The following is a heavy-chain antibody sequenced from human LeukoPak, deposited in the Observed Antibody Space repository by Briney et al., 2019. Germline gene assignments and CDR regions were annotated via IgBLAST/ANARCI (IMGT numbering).Heavy chain of an antibody. CDR2: IRRKAYGGAT. J-gene: IGHJ4*02. CDR3: TREGGYPSTLDS. V-gene: IGHV3-49*04. Sequence: GGSLRLSCTASGFTFGDYAMSWVRQAPGKGLEWVGFIRRKAYGGATEYAASVKVRFTISRDDSKTIAYLQMNSLKTEDTAVYYCTREGGYPSTLDSWGQGTLVTVSS. D-gene: IGHD3-16*02. CDR1: GFTFGDYA.